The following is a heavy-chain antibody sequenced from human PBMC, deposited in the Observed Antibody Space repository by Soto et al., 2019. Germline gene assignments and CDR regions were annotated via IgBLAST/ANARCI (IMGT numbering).Heavy chain of an antibody. CDR2: IKQDGSEK. CDR3: ARDPSVVEVAFKFRYYYYYGMDV. CDR1: GFTFSSYW. J-gene: IGHJ6*02. V-gene: IGHV3-7*01. D-gene: IGHD6-19*01. Sequence: PGGSLRLSCAASGFTFSSYWMSWVRQAPGKGLEWVANIKQDGSEKYYVDSVKGRFTISRDNAKNSLYLQMNSLRAEDTAVYYCARDPSVVEVAFKFRYYYYYGMDVCGQXTTVTVS.